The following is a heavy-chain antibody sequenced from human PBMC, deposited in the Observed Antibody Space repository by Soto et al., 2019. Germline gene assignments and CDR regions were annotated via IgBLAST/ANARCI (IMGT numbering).Heavy chain of an antibody. Sequence: SGPTLVNPTQTLTLTCTFSGFSLSTSGVGVGWIRQPPGKALEWLALIYWDDDKRYSPSLKSRLTITKDTSKNQVVLTMTNMDPVDTATYYCAHRPSYRSGGSCYSGFDYWGQGTLVTAPQ. CDR1: GFSLSTSGVG. J-gene: IGHJ4*02. CDR2: IYWDDDK. D-gene: IGHD2-15*01. CDR3: AHRPSYRSGGSCYSGFDY. V-gene: IGHV2-5*02.